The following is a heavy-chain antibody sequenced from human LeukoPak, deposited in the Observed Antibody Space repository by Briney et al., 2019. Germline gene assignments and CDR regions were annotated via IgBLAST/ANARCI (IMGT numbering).Heavy chain of an antibody. CDR2: INPNSGGT. CDR1: GYTFTGYY. D-gene: IGHD3-10*01. CDR3: AREGTMVRGVIIT. Sequence: ASVKVSCKASGYTFTGYYMHWVRQAPGQGLEWMGWINPNSGGTNYAQKFQGRVTITADESTSTAYMELSSLRSEDTAVYYCAREGTMVRGVIITWGQGTLVTVSS. V-gene: IGHV1-2*02. J-gene: IGHJ5*02.